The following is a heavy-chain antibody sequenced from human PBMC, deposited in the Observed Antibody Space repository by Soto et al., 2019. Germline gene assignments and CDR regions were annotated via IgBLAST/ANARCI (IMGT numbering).Heavy chain of an antibody. CDR1: GYTFTGYY. J-gene: IGHJ6*02. CDR2: INPNSGGT. Sequence: ASVKVSCKASGYTFTGYYMHWVRQAPGQGLEWMGWINPNSGGTNYAQKFQGRVTITADESTSTAYMALSSLRPEDTAVYYCARDGDRGDSDGKGDYYYGMDVWGQGTTVTVSS. V-gene: IGHV1-2*02. D-gene: IGHD2-15*01. CDR3: ARDGDRGDSDGKGDYYYGMDV.